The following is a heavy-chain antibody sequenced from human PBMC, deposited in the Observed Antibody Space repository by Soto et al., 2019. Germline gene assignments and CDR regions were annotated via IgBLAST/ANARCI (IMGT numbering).Heavy chain of an antibody. J-gene: IGHJ5*02. D-gene: IGHD4-17*01. Sequence: ASVKVSCKASGYTFTGYYMHWVRQAPGQGLGWMGWINPNSGGTNYAQKFQGWVTMTRDTSMSTAYMELSRLRSEDTAVYYCARVSPDYGDYWWFDPWGQGTLVTVSS. CDR3: ARVSPDYGDYWWFDP. CDR2: INPNSGGT. CDR1: GYTFTGYY. V-gene: IGHV1-2*04.